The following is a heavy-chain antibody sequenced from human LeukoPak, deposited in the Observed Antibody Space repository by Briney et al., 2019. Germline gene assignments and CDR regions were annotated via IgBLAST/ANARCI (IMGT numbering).Heavy chain of an antibody. V-gene: IGHV3-74*01. J-gene: IGHJ4*02. CDR2: INSDGSSI. CDR3: ARGGQLGSSSWYRNALDS. D-gene: IGHD6-13*01. Sequence: GGSLRLFCAASGFTLSRYWMLWVRQAPGKGLVWVSRINSDGSSISYADSVKGRFTISRDNAKNTLYLQMNTLRAEDTAVYYCARGGQLGSSSWYRNALDSWGQGTLVTVSS. CDR1: GFTLSRYW.